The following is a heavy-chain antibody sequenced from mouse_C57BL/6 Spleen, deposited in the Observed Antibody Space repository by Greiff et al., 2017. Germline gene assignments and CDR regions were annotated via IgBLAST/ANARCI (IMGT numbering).Heavy chain of an antibody. CDR2: ISSGGDYI. CDR3: TRETTASSGAMDY. J-gene: IGHJ4*01. V-gene: IGHV5-9-1*02. D-gene: IGHD1-2*01. Sequence: EVKLVESGEGLVKPGGSLKLSCAASGFTFSSYAMSWVRQTPEKRLEWVAYISSGGDYIYYADTVKGRFPISRDNARNTLYLQMSSLKSEDTAMYYCTRETTASSGAMDYWGQGTSVTVSS. CDR1: GFTFSSYA.